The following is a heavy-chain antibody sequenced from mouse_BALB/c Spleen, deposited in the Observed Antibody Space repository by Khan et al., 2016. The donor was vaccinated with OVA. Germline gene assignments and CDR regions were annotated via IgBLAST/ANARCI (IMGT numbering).Heavy chain of an antibody. D-gene: IGHD2-1*01. J-gene: IGHJ2*01. CDR1: GFTFSNYG. Sequence: DGHLVESGGGLVKPGGSLKLSCAASGFTFSNYGMSWIRQTPEKRQEWVATISGGGSHTYYSDSVKGRFTISRDNGKNHLYLQMSSLSSEDTALFYCARQWTYGNYVDYWGQGTTLTVSS. CDR3: ARQWTYGNYVDY. V-gene: IGHV5-9-2*01. CDR2: ISGGGSHT.